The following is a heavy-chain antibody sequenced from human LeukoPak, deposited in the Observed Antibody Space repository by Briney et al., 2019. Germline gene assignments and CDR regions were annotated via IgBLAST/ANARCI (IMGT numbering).Heavy chain of an antibody. Sequence: ASVKVSCKASGGTFSTYAISWVRQAPGQGLEWMGWISAYNGNTNYAQKLQGRVTMTTDTSTSTAYMELRSLRSDDTAVYYCARGGFGVRHWDYWGQGTLVTVSS. V-gene: IGHV1-18*01. CDR3: ARGGFGVRHWDY. D-gene: IGHD3-3*01. J-gene: IGHJ4*02. CDR2: ISAYNGNT. CDR1: GGTFSTYA.